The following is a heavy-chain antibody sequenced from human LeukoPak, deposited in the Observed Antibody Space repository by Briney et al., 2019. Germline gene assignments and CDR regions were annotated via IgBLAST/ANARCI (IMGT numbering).Heavy chain of an antibody. CDR3: AADIIVATDPPFDY. V-gene: IGHV1-24*01. Sequence: ASVKVSCKVSGYSLTELSMHWVRQAPGKGLEWMGGFDPEDGEPIYAHKFQGRVTMTEDTSTDSVYMELNNLRSEDTAFYYCAADIIVATDPPFDYWGQGTLVTVSS. D-gene: IGHD5-12*01. CDR1: GYSLTELS. CDR2: FDPEDGEP. J-gene: IGHJ4*02.